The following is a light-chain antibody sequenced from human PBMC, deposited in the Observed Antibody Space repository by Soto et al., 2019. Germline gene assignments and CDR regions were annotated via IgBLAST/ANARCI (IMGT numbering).Light chain of an antibody. V-gene: IGKV1-5*01. CDR1: QSISSW. CDR2: DAS. J-gene: IGKJ3*01. CDR3: QQYNSYSRG. Sequence: DIQMTQSPSTLSASVGDRVTITCRASQSISSWLAWYQQKPGKAPKLLIYDASSLESGVPSRFSGSGSGTEFTLTISSLQPDDFAPYYCQQYNSYSRGFGPGTKVDIK.